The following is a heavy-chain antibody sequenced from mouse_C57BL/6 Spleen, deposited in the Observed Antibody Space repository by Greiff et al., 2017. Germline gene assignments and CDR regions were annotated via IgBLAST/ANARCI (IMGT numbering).Heavy chain of an antibody. CDR2: INPSHGGT. Sequence: QVQLQQPGTELVKPGASVKLSCKASGYTFTSYWMPWVQQRPGQGLEWIGNINPSHGGTNYNETFMSKATMTVDKSSSPAYLQLSSLTSEDSAVYYSARSRGADYWGQGTTLTVAS. CDR3: ARSRGADY. CDR1: GYTFTSYW. V-gene: IGHV1-53*01. J-gene: IGHJ2*01.